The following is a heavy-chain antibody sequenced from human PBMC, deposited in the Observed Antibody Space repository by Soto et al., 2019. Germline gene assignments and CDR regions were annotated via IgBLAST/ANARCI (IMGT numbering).Heavy chain of an antibody. V-gene: IGHV4-34*01. CDR2: MSHSGGT. D-gene: IGHD1-1*01. CDR3: ARVERGTATTVVDAFDI. Sequence: QVQLQQWGAGLLKPSETLSLTCAVFGGSVNSGNYYWSWIRQPPGKGLEWIGQMSHSGGTHFNPSLKSRVITSVDTSKNQFSLKMSSVTAADTALYYCARVERGTATTVVDAFDIWGPGTMVTVSS. CDR1: GGSVNSGNYY. J-gene: IGHJ3*02.